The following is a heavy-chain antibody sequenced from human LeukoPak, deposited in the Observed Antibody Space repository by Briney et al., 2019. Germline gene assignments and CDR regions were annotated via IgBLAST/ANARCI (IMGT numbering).Heavy chain of an antibody. CDR2: IYYSGST. V-gene: IGHV4-39*01. Sequence: PSETLSLTCTVSGGSISSSSYYWGWIRQPPGRGLERMGSIYYSGSTYYNPSLKSRVTISVDTSKTQFSLKLSSVTAADPAVYYCARQGELRYFDWLLIRGEYWGQGTLVTVSS. D-gene: IGHD3-9*01. J-gene: IGHJ4*02. CDR1: GGSISSSSYY. CDR3: ARQGELRYFDWLLIRGEY.